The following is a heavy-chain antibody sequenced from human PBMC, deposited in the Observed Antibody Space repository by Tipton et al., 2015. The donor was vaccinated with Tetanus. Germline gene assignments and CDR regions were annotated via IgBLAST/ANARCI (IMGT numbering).Heavy chain of an antibody. CDR2: INEDGSGN. V-gene: IGHV3-7*01. CDR1: GFTFSRFW. CDR3: ARSIAVSGYYYYGMDV. D-gene: IGHD6-19*01. J-gene: IGHJ6*02. Sequence: SLRLSCAASGFTFSRFWMTWGRQAPGKGLEWVANINEDGSGNYYVDSVKGRFTISRDNAGNSLFLQMNSLRVEDTAVYYCARSIAVSGYYYYGMDVWGQGTTVTVSS.